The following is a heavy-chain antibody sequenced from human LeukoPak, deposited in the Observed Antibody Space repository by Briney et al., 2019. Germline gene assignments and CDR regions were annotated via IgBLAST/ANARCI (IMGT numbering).Heavy chain of an antibody. D-gene: IGHD3-3*01. CDR3: ARVGATQGDAFDI. Sequence: SETLSLTCTVSGGSISSYYWSWIRQPPGKGLEWIGYIYYSGSTNYNPSLKSRVTISVDTSKNQFSLKLSSVTAADTAVYYCARVGATQGDAFDIWGQGTMVTVSS. CDR1: GGSISSYY. CDR2: IYYSGST. V-gene: IGHV4-59*01. J-gene: IGHJ3*02.